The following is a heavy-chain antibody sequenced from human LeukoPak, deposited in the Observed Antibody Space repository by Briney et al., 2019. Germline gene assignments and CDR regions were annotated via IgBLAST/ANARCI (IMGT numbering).Heavy chain of an antibody. V-gene: IGHV1-69*05. CDR2: IIPIFGTA. CDR1: GGTFSSYA. CDR3: ASSGLTMIVVGPEAFDI. D-gene: IGHD3-22*01. J-gene: IGHJ3*02. Sequence: ASVKVSCKASGGTFSSYAISWVRQAPGQGLEWMGGIIPIFGTANYAQKLQGRVTMTTDTSTSTAYMELRSLRSDDTAVYYCASSGLTMIVVGPEAFDIWGQGTMVTVSS.